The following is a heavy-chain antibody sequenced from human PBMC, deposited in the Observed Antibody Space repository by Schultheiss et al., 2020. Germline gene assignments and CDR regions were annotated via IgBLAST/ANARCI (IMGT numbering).Heavy chain of an antibody. CDR3: ARGRELRPWHP. CDR2: IYYSGST. CDR1: GFTFSDYY. Sequence: GSLRLSCAASGFTFSDYYMSWIRQAPGKGLEWIGYIYYSGSTYYNPSLKSRVTISVDTSKNQFSLKLSSVTAADTAVYYCARGRELRPWHPWGQGTLVIVSS. D-gene: IGHD1-26*01. V-gene: IGHV4-34*01. J-gene: IGHJ5*02.